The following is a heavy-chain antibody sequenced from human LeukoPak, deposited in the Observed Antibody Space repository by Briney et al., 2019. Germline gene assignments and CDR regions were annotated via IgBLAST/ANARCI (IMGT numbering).Heavy chain of an antibody. J-gene: IGHJ4*02. Sequence: PSETLSLTCAVSGDSISSGPYSWSWIRQPPGKGLEWIGYIYHSGSTYYNPSLKSRVTISVDRSKNQFSLKLSSVTAADTAVYYCARDRGITGTTGFDYWGQGTLVTVSS. D-gene: IGHD1-7*01. CDR2: IYHSGST. CDR3: ARDRGITGTTGFDY. CDR1: GDSISSGPYS. V-gene: IGHV4-30-2*01.